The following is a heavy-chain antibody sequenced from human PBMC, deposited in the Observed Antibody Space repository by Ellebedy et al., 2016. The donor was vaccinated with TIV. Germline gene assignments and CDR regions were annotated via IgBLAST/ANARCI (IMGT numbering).Heavy chain of an antibody. CDR1: GFTFVSYG. CDR2: ISYDGSRT. V-gene: IGHV3-30*18. CDR3: AKDNYGELEAFWFFDL. D-gene: IGHD4-17*01. J-gene: IGHJ2*01. Sequence: GESLKISCAASGFTFVSYGMNWVRQAPGKGLEWVAGISYDGSRTKYADSAKGRFTISRDTSKNTVDLQINSLTPEDTAVYYCAKDNYGELEAFWFFDLWGRGSLVTVSS.